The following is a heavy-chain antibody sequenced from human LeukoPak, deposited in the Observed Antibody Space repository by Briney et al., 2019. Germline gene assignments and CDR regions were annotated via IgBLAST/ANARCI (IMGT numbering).Heavy chain of an antibody. V-gene: IGHV3-48*01. CDR3: ARGHYGLDV. CDR2: ISSSGSTI. Sequence: GSLRLSCAGSGFSFNTYRMNWIRQAPGKGLEWISYISSSGSTIYYADSVKGRFTISRDNAKNSLYLQLSSLRAEDTAVYYCARGHYGLDVWGQGTTVTVSS. CDR1: GFSFNTYR. J-gene: IGHJ6*02.